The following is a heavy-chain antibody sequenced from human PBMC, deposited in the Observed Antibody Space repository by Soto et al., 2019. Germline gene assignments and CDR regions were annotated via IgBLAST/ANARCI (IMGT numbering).Heavy chain of an antibody. CDR3: ARSQGVEMATRGAFDI. CDR2: INHSGST. J-gene: IGHJ3*02. CDR1: GGSFSGYY. D-gene: IGHD5-12*01. Sequence: SETLSLTCAVYGGSFSGYYWSWIRQPPGKGLEWIGEINHSGSTNYNPSLKSRVTISVDTSKNQFSLKLSSVTAADTAVYYCARSQGVEMATRGAFDIWGQGTMVTVSS. V-gene: IGHV4-34*01.